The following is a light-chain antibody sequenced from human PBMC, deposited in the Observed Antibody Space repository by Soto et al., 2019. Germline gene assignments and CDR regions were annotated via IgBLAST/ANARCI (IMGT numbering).Light chain of an antibody. CDR1: QSVSSSY. Sequence: EIVLTQSPGTLSLSPGERATLSCRASQSVSSSYLAWYQQKPGQAPRLLIYGASTRATGIPARFSGSGSGTEFTLIISSLEPEDFAVYYCQHCQPYGDSPQLTFGGGTKVDSK. J-gene: IGKJ4*01. CDR3: QHCQPYGDSPQLT. CDR2: GAS. V-gene: IGKV3-20*01.